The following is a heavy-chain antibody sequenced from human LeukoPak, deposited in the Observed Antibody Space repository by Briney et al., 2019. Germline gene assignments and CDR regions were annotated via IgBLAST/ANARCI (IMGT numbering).Heavy chain of an antibody. Sequence: GGSLRLSCAASGFTFSSYWMHWVRQAPGKGLVWVSRINTDGGSTSSADSVKGRFTISRDNAKNTLYLQMNSLRAEDTAVYYCARETFSGWHFDYWGQGTLVTVSS. CDR1: GFTFSSYW. CDR3: ARETFSGWHFDY. J-gene: IGHJ4*02. D-gene: IGHD6-19*01. CDR2: INTDGGST. V-gene: IGHV3-74*01.